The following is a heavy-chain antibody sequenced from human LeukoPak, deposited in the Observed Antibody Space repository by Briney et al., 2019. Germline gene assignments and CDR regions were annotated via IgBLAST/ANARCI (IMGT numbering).Heavy chain of an antibody. D-gene: IGHD3-22*01. V-gene: IGHV1-24*01. Sequence: ASVKVSCKVSGYTLTELSMHWVRQAPGKGLEWMGGFDPEDGETIYAQKFQGRVTMTEDTSTDTAYMELSSLRSEDTAVYYCATEAPYYYDSSGDHQVQHWGQGTLVTVSS. CDR3: ATEAPYYYDSSGDHQVQH. CDR1: GYTLTELS. CDR2: FDPEDGET. J-gene: IGHJ1*01.